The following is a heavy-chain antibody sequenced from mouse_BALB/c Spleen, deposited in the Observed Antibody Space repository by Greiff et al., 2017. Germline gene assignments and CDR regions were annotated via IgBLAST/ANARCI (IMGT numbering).Heavy chain of an antibody. CDR3: ARFYYYGYYFDY. J-gene: IGHJ2*01. D-gene: IGHD1-1*01. CDR1: GFAFSSYD. CDR2: ISSGGGST. V-gene: IGHV5-12-1*01. Sequence: EVKVVESGGGLVKPGGSLKLSCAASGFAFSSYDMSWVRQTPEKRLEWVAYISSGGGSTYYPDTVKGRFTISRDNAKNTLYLQMSSLKSEDTAMYYCARFYYYGYYFDYWGQGTTLTVSS.